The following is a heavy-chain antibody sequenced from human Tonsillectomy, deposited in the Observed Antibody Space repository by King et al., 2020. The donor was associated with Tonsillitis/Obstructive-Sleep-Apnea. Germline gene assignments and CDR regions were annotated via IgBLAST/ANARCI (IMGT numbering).Heavy chain of an antibody. CDR1: GFTFTSYA. D-gene: IGHD2-2*01. Sequence: DVQLVESGGGLVQPGGSLRLSCAASGFTFTSYAMTWVRQAPGKGLEWVSGISGSGSRTYYADSVKGRFTISRDNSKNTLYLQMDSLRTEDTAVYYCAKREGYCSSTRCQRGTFDIWGQGTMVTVSS. CDR3: AKREGYCSSTRCQRGTFDI. CDR2: ISGSGSRT. V-gene: IGHV3-23*04. J-gene: IGHJ3*02.